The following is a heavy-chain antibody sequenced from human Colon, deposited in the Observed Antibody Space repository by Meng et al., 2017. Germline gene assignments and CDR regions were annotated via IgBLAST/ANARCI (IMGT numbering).Heavy chain of an antibody. J-gene: IGHJ4*02. CDR3: ARIHNYYDSSGYYYFDY. CDR1: GFSLSTSGMR. D-gene: IGHD3-22*01. CDR2: IDWDDDK. Sequence: SGPTLVKPTQTLTLTCTFSGFSLSTSGMRVSWIRQPPGKALEWLARIDWDDDKFYSTSLKTRLTISKDTSKNQVVLTMTNMDPVDTATYYCARIHNYYDSSGYYYFDYWGQGTLVTVSS. V-gene: IGHV2-70*04.